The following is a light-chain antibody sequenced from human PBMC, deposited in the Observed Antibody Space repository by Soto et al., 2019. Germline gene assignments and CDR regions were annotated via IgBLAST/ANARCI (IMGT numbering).Light chain of an antibody. J-gene: IGLJ1*01. CDR3: AAWDDSLNGYV. V-gene: IGLV1-44*01. CDR2: SNN. Sequence: QSVLTQPPSAPGTPGQRVTISCSGSSSNIGSNTVNWYQQLPGTAPKLLIYSNNQRPSGVPDRFSGSKSGTSASLAISGLQSEDEADYYCAAWDDSLNGYVFGTGTNVTVL. CDR1: SSNIGSNT.